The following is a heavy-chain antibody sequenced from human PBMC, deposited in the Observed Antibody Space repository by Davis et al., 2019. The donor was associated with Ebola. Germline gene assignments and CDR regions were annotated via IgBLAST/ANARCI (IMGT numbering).Heavy chain of an antibody. D-gene: IGHD2-21*01. Sequence: SETLSLTCTVSGGSISTFYWSWIRQPPGKGLEWIGYIYYSGSTNYNPSLKSRVTISIDTSKNQFSLKLTSETAADTAVYYCARDLWTYYYGMDVWGQGTTVTVSS. CDR3: ARDLWTYYYGMDV. CDR1: GGSISTFY. V-gene: IGHV4-59*01. J-gene: IGHJ6*02. CDR2: IYYSGST.